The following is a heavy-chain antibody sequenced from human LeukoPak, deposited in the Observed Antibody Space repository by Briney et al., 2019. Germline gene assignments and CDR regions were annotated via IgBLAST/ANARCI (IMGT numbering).Heavy chain of an antibody. CDR1: GGSISSSNW. J-gene: IGHJ4*02. D-gene: IGHD6-13*01. CDR3: ARILTGVLAAAGRSFDY. V-gene: IGHV4-4*02. Sequence: SETLSLTCTVSGGSISSSNWWSWVRQPPGKGLEWIGEIYHSGSTNYNPSLKSRVTISVDKSKSQFSLKLSSVTAADTAVYYCARILTGVLAAAGRSFDYWGQGTLVTVSS. CDR2: IYHSGST.